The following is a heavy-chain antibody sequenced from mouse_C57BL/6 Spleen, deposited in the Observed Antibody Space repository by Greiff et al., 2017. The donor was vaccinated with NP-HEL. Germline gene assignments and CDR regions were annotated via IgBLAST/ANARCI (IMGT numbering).Heavy chain of an antibody. CDR3: ASMVSGAMDY. J-gene: IGHJ4*01. V-gene: IGHV2-2*01. CDR2: IWSGGST. Sequence: VKLMELGPGLVQPSQSLSITCTVSGFSFTSSVVHFVRPSPGTFLAWLGVIWSGGSTDYNAAFISRLSISKDNSKSQVFFKMNSLQADDTAIYYCASMVSGAMDYWGQGTSVTVSS. D-gene: IGHD1-1*02. CDR1: GFSFTSSV.